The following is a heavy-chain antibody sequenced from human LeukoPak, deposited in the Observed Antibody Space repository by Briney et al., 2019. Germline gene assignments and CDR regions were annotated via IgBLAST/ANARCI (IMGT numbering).Heavy chain of an antibody. J-gene: IGHJ4*02. D-gene: IGHD3-3*02. Sequence: GASVKVSCKASGYAFIRYPIIWVRQAPGQGLEWMGWISTYNGDTTYAQKFQDRVSMTTDTSTGTVSMELRSLRSDDTAVYYCARERDTFLAPYFDYWGQGTLVTVSP. CDR3: ARERDTFLAPYFDY. V-gene: IGHV1-18*01. CDR2: ISTYNGDT. CDR1: GYAFIRYP.